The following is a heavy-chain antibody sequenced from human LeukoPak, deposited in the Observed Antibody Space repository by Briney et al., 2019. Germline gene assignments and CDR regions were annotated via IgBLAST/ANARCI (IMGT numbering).Heavy chain of an antibody. CDR2: ISSSSSYI. J-gene: IGHJ3*02. V-gene: IGHV3-21*01. D-gene: IGHD6-13*01. CDR1: GFTFSSYS. Sequence: GGSLRLSCAASGFTFSSYSMNWVRQAPGKGLEWVSSISSSSSYIYYADSVKGRFTISRDNAKNSLYLQMNSLRAEDTAVYYCARDPTPIAAAGQGHDAFDIWGQGTMVTVSS. CDR3: ARDPTPIAAAGQGHDAFDI.